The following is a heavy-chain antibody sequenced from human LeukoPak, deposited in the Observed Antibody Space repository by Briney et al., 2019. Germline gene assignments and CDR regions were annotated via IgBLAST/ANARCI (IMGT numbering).Heavy chain of an antibody. CDR2: ISWDGSST. J-gene: IGHJ2*01. CDR1: GFTFDDYT. Sequence: GGSLRLSCAASGFTFDDYTMHWVRQAPGKGLEWVSLISWDGSSTNCAASVKGRFTISRDNAKNSLYLQMNSLRAEDTAVYYCARGQIGWYFDLWGRGTLVTVSS. CDR3: ARGQIGWYFDL. V-gene: IGHV3-43*01. D-gene: IGHD3-22*01.